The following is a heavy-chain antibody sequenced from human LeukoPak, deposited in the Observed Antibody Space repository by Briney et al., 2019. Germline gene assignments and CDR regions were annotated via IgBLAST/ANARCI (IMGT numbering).Heavy chain of an antibody. J-gene: IGHJ3*01. CDR3: ARMGVSYYYDSSTYYPTAFDV. D-gene: IGHD3-22*01. Sequence: ASETLSLTCAVSGYSTSSGYYWGWIRQSPGKGLEWIATIFHSGSIYYNPSLKSRVTLSVDTSKNQFSLRLNSVTAADTALYYCARMGVSYYYDSSTYYPTAFDVWGQGTMVSVSS. CDR1: GYSTSSGYY. V-gene: IGHV4-38-2*01. CDR2: IFHSGSI.